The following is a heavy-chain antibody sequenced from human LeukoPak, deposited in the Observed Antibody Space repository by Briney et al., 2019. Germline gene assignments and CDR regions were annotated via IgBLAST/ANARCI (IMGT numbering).Heavy chain of an antibody. Sequence: GGSLRLSCAASGFTFSSYWMSWVRQAPGKGLEWVANIKQDGSEKYYVDSVKGRFTISRDNAKNSLYLQMNSLRAEDTAVYYCYAASIVVVVAATPRRFDPWGQGTLVTVSS. CDR1: GFTFSSYW. CDR3: YAASIVVVVAATPRRFDP. CDR2: IKQDGSEK. D-gene: IGHD2-15*01. V-gene: IGHV3-7*01. J-gene: IGHJ5*02.